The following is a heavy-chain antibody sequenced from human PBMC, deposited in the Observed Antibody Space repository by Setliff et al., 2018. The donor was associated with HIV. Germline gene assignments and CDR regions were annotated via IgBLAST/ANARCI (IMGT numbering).Heavy chain of an antibody. D-gene: IGHD3-22*01. J-gene: IGHJ4*02. CDR1: GYSISSGFY. CDR2: IYHSGST. V-gene: IGHV4-38-2*01. CDR3: ARQKETYYYDSSGYPAYFDY. Sequence: PSETLSLTCAVSGYSISSGFYWGCIRQPPGKGLEWIGSIYHSGSTYYSPSLKSRVSFSVDTSKNQLSLKLRSVTAADSAMYYCARQKETYYYDSSGYPAYFDYWGQGTLVTVSS.